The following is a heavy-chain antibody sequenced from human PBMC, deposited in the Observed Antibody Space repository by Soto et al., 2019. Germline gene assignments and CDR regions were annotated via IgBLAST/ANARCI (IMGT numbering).Heavy chain of an antibody. J-gene: IGHJ5*02. V-gene: IGHV4-61*01. Sequence: QVQLQESGPGLVKPSETLSLTCTVSGGSVSSGSYYWSWIRQPPGKGLEWIGYIYYSGSTNYNPSLKSRVTISVDTSKNQFSLKLSSVTAADTAVYYCAILHPLGQDWFDPWGQGTLVTVSS. CDR3: AILHPLGQDWFDP. CDR2: IYYSGST. D-gene: IGHD4-4*01. CDR1: GGSVSSGSYY.